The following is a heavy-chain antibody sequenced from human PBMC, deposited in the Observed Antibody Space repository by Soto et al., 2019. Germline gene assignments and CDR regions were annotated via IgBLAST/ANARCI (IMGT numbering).Heavy chain of an antibody. CDR2: ISSTTNYI. CDR3: ARESEDLTSNFDY. V-gene: IGHV3-21*06. J-gene: IGHJ4*02. Sequence: WVRQAPGKGLEWVSSISSTTNYIYYGDSMKGRFTISRDNAKNSLYLEMNSLRAEDTAVYYCARESEDLTSNFDYWGQGTLVTVSS.